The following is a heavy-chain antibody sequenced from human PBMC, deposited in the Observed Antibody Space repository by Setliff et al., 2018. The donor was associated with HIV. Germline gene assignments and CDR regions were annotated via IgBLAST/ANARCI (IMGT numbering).Heavy chain of an antibody. CDR3: AREIGDYYDSSGYYPPTDYYYGMDV. V-gene: IGHV1-18*01. D-gene: IGHD3-22*01. Sequence: AASVKVPCKASGYTFTSYDISWVRQAPGQGLEWMGWISAYNGNTNYAQKLQGRVTMSTDTSTSTAYMELRSLRSDDTAVYYCAREIGDYYDSSGYYPPTDYYYGMDVWGQGTTVTVSS. CDR2: ISAYNGNT. J-gene: IGHJ6*02. CDR1: GYTFTSYD.